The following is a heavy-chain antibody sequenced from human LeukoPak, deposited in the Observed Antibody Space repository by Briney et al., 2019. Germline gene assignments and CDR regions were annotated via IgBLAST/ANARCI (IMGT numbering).Heavy chain of an antibody. CDR3: FRYEETSGRFGDS. V-gene: IGHV3-73*01. D-gene: IGHD3-16*01. J-gene: IGHJ4*02. CDR2: IKSKLFNSET. CDR1: GFTFYDSA. Sequence: GGSLRLSCAAFGFTFYDSAIHWVRQAPGKGLEWLGRIKSKLFNSETAYVESVKGRFTIYKDDSKNMAFLAMNNLKTDDTALYYCFRYEETSGRFGDSWGQGALVTVSS.